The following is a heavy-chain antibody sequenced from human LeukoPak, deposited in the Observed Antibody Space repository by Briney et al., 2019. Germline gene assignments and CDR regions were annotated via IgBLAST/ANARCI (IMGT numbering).Heavy chain of an antibody. D-gene: IGHD2-21*02. Sequence: GGSLRLSCAASGLTFSSHWMHWVRQAPGKGLEWVSVIYSGGSTYYADSVKGRFSTSRDSSTSTLFLQMDSLRVEDTAMYYCARPTDGDSTRYGTDVWGQGTTVIVSS. V-gene: IGHV3-53*01. CDR1: GLTFSSHW. J-gene: IGHJ6*02. CDR2: IYSGGST. CDR3: ARPTDGDSTRYGTDV.